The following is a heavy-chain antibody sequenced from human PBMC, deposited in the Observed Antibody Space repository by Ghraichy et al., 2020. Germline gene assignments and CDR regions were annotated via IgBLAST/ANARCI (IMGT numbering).Heavy chain of an antibody. CDR1: GFTFSDYG. V-gene: IGHV3-30*18. J-gene: IGHJ4*02. Sequence: GGSLRLSCAASGFTFSDYGMHWVRQAPGKGLEWVAVISYDGSNKYYADSLKGRFSISRDNSKNTLYLQMISLRTEDTAVYYCAKDQETAVSSPAYFDYWGQGTLVSVSS. CDR2: ISYDGSNK. D-gene: IGHD4-17*01. CDR3: AKDQETAVSSPAYFDY.